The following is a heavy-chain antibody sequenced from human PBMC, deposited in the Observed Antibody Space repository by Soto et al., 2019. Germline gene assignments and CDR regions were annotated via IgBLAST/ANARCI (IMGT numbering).Heavy chain of an antibody. J-gene: IGHJ4*02. CDR1: GFSLDSSGVA. CDR3: AHRGYPSGSYYGRPYDS. Sequence: QIALKESGPALVRPTQTLTLTCTCSGFSLDSSGVAVGWIRQSQGKALEWLAILYWDNDKRYSPSLKSRLTVFKDTSRSQVVLIMANMDPADTATYYSAHRGYPSGSYYGRPYDSWGQGTLVTVST. D-gene: IGHD3-10*01. V-gene: IGHV2-5*02. CDR2: LYWDNDK.